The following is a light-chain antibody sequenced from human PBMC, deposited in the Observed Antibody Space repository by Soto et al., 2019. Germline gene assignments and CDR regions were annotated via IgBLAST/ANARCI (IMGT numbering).Light chain of an antibody. J-gene: IGLJ1*01. CDR1: SSDVGTYNY. Sequence: QSVLTQPPSASGSPGQSVTISCTGTSSDVGTYNYVSWYQQHPGKAPKLMIHEVNKRPAGVPDRFSGSKSGIMASLTVSGLQAEDEADYYCSSYAGNNNLYVFGTGTKVTVL. CDR3: SSYAGNNNLYV. V-gene: IGLV2-8*01. CDR2: EVN.